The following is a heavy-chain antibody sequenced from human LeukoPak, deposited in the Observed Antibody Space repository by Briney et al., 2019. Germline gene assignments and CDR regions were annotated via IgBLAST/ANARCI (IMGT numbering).Heavy chain of an antibody. J-gene: IGHJ4*02. CDR2: MKQDGSEK. CDR1: GFTFSSYW. D-gene: IGHD3-10*01. Sequence: GGSLSLSFAASGFTFSSYWMSWVRQAPGKGVGWGANMKQDGSEKYYVDSVKGRFTISRDNAKNSLYLQITRLRAEDTAAYYCARSPSAMVRGIIRNLAPYYFDYWGQGALVTVSS. CDR3: ARSPSAMVRGIIRNLAPYYFDY. V-gene: IGHV3-7*01.